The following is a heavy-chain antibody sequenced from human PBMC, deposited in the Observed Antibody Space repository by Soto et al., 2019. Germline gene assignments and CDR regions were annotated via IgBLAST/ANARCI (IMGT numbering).Heavy chain of an antibody. V-gene: IGHV1-3*01. D-gene: IGHD5-18*01. Sequence: QVPLVQSGAEVKKPGASVKVSCKASGYTFTSYAMHWVRQAPGQRLEWMGWINAGNGNTKYSQKFQGRVTITRDTSASTAYMELSSLRSEDTAVYYCARGFGTAMARYYYYYGMDVWGQGTTVTVSS. CDR1: GYTFTSYA. CDR3: ARGFGTAMARYYYYYGMDV. CDR2: INAGNGNT. J-gene: IGHJ6*02.